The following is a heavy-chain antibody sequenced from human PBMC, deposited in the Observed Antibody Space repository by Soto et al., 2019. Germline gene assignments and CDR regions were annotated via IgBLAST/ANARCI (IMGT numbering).Heavy chain of an antibody. J-gene: IGHJ4*02. D-gene: IGHD6-13*01. V-gene: IGHV1-58*01. Sequence: SVKVSCKASGFTFTSSAVQWVRQARGQRLEWIGWIVVGSGNTNYAQKFQERVTITRDMSTSTAYMELSSLRSEDTAVYYCAALSVSQKLVDYWGQGTLVTVSS. CDR1: GFTFTSSA. CDR2: IVVGSGNT. CDR3: AALSVSQKLVDY.